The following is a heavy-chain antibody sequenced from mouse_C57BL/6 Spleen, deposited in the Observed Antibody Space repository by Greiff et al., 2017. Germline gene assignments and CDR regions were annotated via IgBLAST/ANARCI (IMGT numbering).Heavy chain of an antibody. CDR2: FYPGSGSI. V-gene: IGHV1-62-2*01. J-gene: IGHJ3*01. CDR3: ARHGEEGITTVVARGSWFAY. CDR1: GYTFTEYT. Sequence: QVQLQQSGAELVKPGASVKLSCKASGYTFTEYTIHWVKQRSGQGLEWIGWFYPGSGSIKYNEKFKDKATLTADKSSSTVYMGLSRVTSEDSAVYFCARHGEEGITTVVARGSWFAYWGQGTLVTVSA. D-gene: IGHD1-1*01.